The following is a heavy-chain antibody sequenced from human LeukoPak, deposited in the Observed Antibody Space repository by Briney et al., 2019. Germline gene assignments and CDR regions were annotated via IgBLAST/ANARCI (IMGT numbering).Heavy chain of an antibody. V-gene: IGHV3-23*01. Sequence: GGSLRLSCAASGFTFSSHAMSWVRQAPGKGLEWVSVISGSGDTTYYADSVKGRFTISRDNYKNTLYLQMNSLRAEDTAIYYCAEAPRDGYNYFDYWGQGTLVTVS. D-gene: IGHD5-24*01. CDR3: AEAPRDGYNYFDY. CDR1: GFTFSSHA. J-gene: IGHJ4*02. CDR2: ISGSGDTT.